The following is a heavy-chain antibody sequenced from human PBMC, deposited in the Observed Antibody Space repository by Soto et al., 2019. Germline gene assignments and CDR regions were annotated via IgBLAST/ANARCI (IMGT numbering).Heavy chain of an antibody. V-gene: IGHV1-3*01. CDR2: ISAGNGIT. Sequence: SVKFSCKASGYTFDNCALQWARQATGQRLESMGWISAGNGITKYSQRFQGRVTVTRDTSASTGYMELSSLTSEDTAVYYCARGGPYDFWSSYDPYGMDVWGQGTTVTVSS. D-gene: IGHD3-3*01. CDR3: ARGGPYDFWSSYDPYGMDV. J-gene: IGHJ6*02. CDR1: GYTFDNCA.